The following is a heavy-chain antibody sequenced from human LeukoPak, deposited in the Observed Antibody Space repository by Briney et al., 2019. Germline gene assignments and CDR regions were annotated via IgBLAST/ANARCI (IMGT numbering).Heavy chain of an antibody. V-gene: IGHV3-21*04. D-gene: IGHD3-9*01. CDR3: AKLEPVLRYFDWSLTHFFDY. CDR2: IRSYSSYI. CDR1: GFTFDTYN. J-gene: IGHJ4*02. Sequence: GGSLRLSCAASGFTFDTYNFNWVRQAPGKGLEWVASIRSYSSYIYYADSVKGRFTISRDNSKNTLYLQMNSLRAEDTAVYYCAKLEPVLRYFDWSLTHFFDYWGQGTLVTVSS.